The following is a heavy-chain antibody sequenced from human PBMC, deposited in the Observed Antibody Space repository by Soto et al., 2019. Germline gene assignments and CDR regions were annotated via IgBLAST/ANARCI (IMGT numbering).Heavy chain of an antibody. D-gene: IGHD3-10*01. Sequence: ASVKVSCKASGYTFTSYGISWVRQAPGQGLEWMGWISAYNGNTNYAQKLQGRVTMTTDTSTSTAYMELRSLRSDDTAVYYCASNQANFRGVPQYYYYGMDVWGQGTTVTVSS. CDR1: GYTFTSYG. CDR2: ISAYNGNT. J-gene: IGHJ6*02. CDR3: ASNQANFRGVPQYYYYGMDV. V-gene: IGHV1-18*01.